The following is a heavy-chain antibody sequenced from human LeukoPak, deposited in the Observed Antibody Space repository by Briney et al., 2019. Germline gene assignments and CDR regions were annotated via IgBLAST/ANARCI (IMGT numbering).Heavy chain of an antibody. CDR2: IYYSGST. Sequence: SQTLSLTCTVSGGSISSGDYYWSWIRQPPGKDLEWIGYIYYSGSTYYNPSLKSRVTISVDTSKNHFSLKLSSVTAADTAVYYCARCYDSTSDAFDIWGQGTMVTVSS. D-gene: IGHD3-22*01. CDR1: GGSISSGDYY. J-gene: IGHJ3*02. CDR3: ARCYDSTSDAFDI. V-gene: IGHV4-30-4*08.